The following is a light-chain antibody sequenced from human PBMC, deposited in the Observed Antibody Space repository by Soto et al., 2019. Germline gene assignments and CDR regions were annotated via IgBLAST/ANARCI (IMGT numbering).Light chain of an antibody. CDR1: ESISNW. CDR2: HAS. J-gene: IGKJ1*01. V-gene: IGKV1-5*01. Sequence: IQLTQSPTTLPASVGDRVTLTCRASESISNWLAWYQQRPGTAPKLLIYHASILETAVPSRFSGNGSGTEFTLTISILQPGDFATYYCQHYRTYSFGQGSRVEIK. CDR3: QHYRTYS.